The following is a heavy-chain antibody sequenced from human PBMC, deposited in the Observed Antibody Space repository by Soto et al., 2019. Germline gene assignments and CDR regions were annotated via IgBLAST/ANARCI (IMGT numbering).Heavy chain of an antibody. CDR3: ARIIGYCRNNDCSWNSEI. D-gene: IGHD2-15*01. J-gene: IGHJ3*02. CDR1: GYSFISYL. Sequence: GESLKISFKTSGYSFISYLVSWVRQLPGKGLEWMGTFYPGDSTSTYSQSFQGQVTISVDKSISTAYLQLSSLKASDTAMYYCARIIGYCRNNDCSWNSEIWGHRTIVTVS. V-gene: IGHV5-51*01. CDR2: FYPGDSTS.